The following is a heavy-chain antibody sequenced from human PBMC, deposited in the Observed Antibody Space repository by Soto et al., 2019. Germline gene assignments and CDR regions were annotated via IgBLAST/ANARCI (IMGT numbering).Heavy chain of an antibody. Sequence: EVQLVESGGGLVQPGGSLIISCASSGFTFTTYWMHWVRQAPGQGLVWASNINSDESSTNYADSVQARFTISSDNAKSMLDLLVPSLGAQDTGVYYCARGGSGNYINYFDYWGPGTLSCVSS. CDR3: ARGGSGNYINYFDY. CDR2: INSDESST. J-gene: IGHJ4*02. CDR1: GFTFTTYW. V-gene: IGHV3-74*01. D-gene: IGHD1-26*01.